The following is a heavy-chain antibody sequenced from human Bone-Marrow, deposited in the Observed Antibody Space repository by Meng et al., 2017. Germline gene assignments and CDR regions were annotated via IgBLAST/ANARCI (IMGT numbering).Heavy chain of an antibody. J-gene: IGHJ5*02. Sequence: QLQLQESGSGLVKPSQTLSPTCAVSGGSFSSGGYSWSWIRQPPGKGLEWIGYIYHSGTTYYNPSLKSRVTISVDRSKNQFSLKLTSVTAADTAVYYCARDLPYASGAGGFDPWGQGTLVTVSS. V-gene: IGHV4-30-2*01. CDR2: IYHSGTT. CDR3: ARDLPYASGAGGFDP. CDR1: GGSFSSGGYS. D-gene: IGHD3-10*01.